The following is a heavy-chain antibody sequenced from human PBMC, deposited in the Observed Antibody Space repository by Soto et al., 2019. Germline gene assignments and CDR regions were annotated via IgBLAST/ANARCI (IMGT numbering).Heavy chain of an antibody. CDR3: ARCRISSSCRY. V-gene: IGHV4-34*01. D-gene: IGHD6-13*01. CDR1: GGSFSGYY. CDR2: INHSGST. Sequence: SETLSLTCAVYGGSFSGYYWSWIRQPPGKGLEWIGEINHSGSTNYNPSLKSRVTISVDTSKNQFSLKLSSVTAADTAVYYCARCRISSSCRYWGQGTLFTVSS. J-gene: IGHJ4*02.